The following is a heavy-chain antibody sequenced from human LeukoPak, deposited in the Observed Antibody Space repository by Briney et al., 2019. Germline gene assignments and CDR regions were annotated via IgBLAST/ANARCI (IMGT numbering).Heavy chain of an antibody. J-gene: IGHJ4*02. V-gene: IGHV1-8*01. D-gene: IGHD6-13*01. CDR1: GYTFTSYD. Sequence: ASVKVSCKASGYTFTSYDINWVRQATGQGLEWMGWMSPNSGNTGYAQKFQGRVTMTRNTSISTAYMELSSLRSEDTAVYYCARGWGIAAAGQTDYWGQGTLATVSS. CDR3: ARGWGIAAAGQTDY. CDR2: MSPNSGNT.